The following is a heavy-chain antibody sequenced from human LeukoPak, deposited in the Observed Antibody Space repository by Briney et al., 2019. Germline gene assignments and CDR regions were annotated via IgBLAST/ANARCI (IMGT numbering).Heavy chain of an antibody. CDR3: ARGYCSSTSCYFDY. D-gene: IGHD2-2*01. CDR2: INWNGGST. Sequence: GGSLRLSCAASGFTFGTFWMSWVRQAPGKGLEWVSGINWNGGSTGYADSVKGRFTISRDNAKNSLYLQMNSLRAEDTALYYCARGYCSSTSCYFDYWGQGTLVTVSS. J-gene: IGHJ4*02. V-gene: IGHV3-20*04. CDR1: GFTFGTFW.